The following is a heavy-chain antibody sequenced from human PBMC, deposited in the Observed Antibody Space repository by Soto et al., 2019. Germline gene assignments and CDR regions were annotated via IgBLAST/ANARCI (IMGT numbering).Heavy chain of an antibody. CDR2: VSGSGGTS. CDR1: GFTFSRYD. CDR3: AQLGYSSDWS. V-gene: IGHV3-23*01. D-gene: IGHD6-19*01. Sequence: EVQLLESGGGLVQPGGSLRLSCAASGFTFSRYDMNWVRQAPGKGLEWVSVVSGSGGTSYYADSVKGRFIISRDNSKHTLYLQMNSLRAEDTALYYCAQLGYSSDWSWGQGTLVTVSS. J-gene: IGHJ5*02.